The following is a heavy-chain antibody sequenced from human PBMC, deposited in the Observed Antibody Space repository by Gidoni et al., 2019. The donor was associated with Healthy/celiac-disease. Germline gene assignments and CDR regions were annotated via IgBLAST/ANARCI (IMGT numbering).Heavy chain of an antibody. CDR2: IYYSGST. CDR3: ARLLEWSPPGWFDP. D-gene: IGHD3-3*01. J-gene: IGHJ5*02. CDR1: GGSISSGGYY. V-gene: IGHV4-31*03. Sequence: KPSQTLSLTCTVSGGSISSGGYYWSWIRQHPGKGLEWIGYIYYSGSTSYNPSLKSRVTISVDTSKNQFSLKLSSVTAADTAVYYCARLLEWSPPGWFDPWGQRTLVTVSS.